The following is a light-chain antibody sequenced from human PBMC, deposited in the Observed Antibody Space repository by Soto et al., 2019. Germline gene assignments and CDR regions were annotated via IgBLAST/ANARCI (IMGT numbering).Light chain of an antibody. CDR1: QRLSSNY. CDR2: GAS. V-gene: IGKV3-20*01. J-gene: IGKJ1*01. Sequence: EIVLTQSPGTLSLSPGERATLSCRASQRLSSNYLAWLQQKPGQAPRLLIYGASSRATGIPDRFSGSGSGTDFTLTIPRLEPEDLAVYYCLQYGSSVWTFGQGTKVEIK. CDR3: LQYGSSVWT.